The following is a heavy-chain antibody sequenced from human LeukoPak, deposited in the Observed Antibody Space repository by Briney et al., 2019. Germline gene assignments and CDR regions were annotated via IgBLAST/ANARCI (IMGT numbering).Heavy chain of an antibody. Sequence: GGSLRLSCAASGFTFSSYAMSWVRQAPGKGLEWVSAISGSGGSTYYADSVKGRFTISRDNSKNTLYLQMNSLRAEDTAVYHCATCYGSGSYYLYYFDYWGQGTLVTVSS. CDR2: ISGSGGST. V-gene: IGHV3-23*01. CDR3: ATCYGSGSYYLYYFDY. J-gene: IGHJ4*02. D-gene: IGHD3-10*01. CDR1: GFTFSSYA.